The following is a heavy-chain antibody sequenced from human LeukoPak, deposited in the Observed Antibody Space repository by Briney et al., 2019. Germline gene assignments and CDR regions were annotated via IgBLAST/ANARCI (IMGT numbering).Heavy chain of an antibody. D-gene: IGHD3-22*01. J-gene: IGHJ4*02. CDR1: GFTFSSYS. V-gene: IGHV3-21*01. CDR2: ISSSSSYI. CDR3: ARGGAYDSSGYCFDY. Sequence: PGGSLRLSCAASGFTFSSYSMNWVRQAPGKGLEWVSSISSSSSYIYYADSVKGRFTISRDNAKNSLYLQMNSLRAEDTAVYYCARGGAYDSSGYCFDYWGQGTLVTVSS.